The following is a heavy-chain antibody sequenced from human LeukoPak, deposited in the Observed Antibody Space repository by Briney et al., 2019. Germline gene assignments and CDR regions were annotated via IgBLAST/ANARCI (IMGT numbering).Heavy chain of an antibody. D-gene: IGHD6-19*01. Sequence: GRSLRLSCAASGFTFSDYAMHWVRQAPGKGLEWVSSINWNGVTKGYVDSVKGRFTISRDNAKNSLYLQMNSLRVEDTALYYCAKDTDSSGWRPLESWGQGTLVTVSS. CDR2: INWNGVTK. J-gene: IGHJ4*02. V-gene: IGHV3-9*01. CDR3: AKDTDSSGWRPLES. CDR1: GFTFSDYA.